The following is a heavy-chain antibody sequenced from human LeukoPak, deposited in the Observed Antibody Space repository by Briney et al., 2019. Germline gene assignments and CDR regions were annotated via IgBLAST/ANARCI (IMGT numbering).Heavy chain of an antibody. CDR1: GFTFSSYG. J-gene: IGHJ4*02. CDR2: IRYDGSNK. Sequence: PGGSLRLSCAASGFTFSSYGMHWVRQAAGKGLEWVAFIRYDGSNKYYADSVKGRFTISRDNSKNTLYLQMNSLRAEDTAVYYCAKGGQQLGYFDYWGQGTLVTVSS. D-gene: IGHD6-13*01. CDR3: AKGGQQLGYFDY. V-gene: IGHV3-30*02.